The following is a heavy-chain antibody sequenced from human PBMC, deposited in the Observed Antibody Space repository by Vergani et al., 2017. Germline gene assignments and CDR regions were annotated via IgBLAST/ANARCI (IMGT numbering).Heavy chain of an antibody. J-gene: IGHJ4*02. V-gene: IGHV1-3*01. CDR2: INAGNGNT. D-gene: IGHD3-22*01. CDR3: ARDHTYYYDSSGLSNYFDY. Sequence: QVQLVQSGAEVKKPGASVKVSCKASGYTFTSYAMHWVRQAPGQRLEWMGWINAGNGNTKYSQKFQGRVTITRDTSASTAYMELSSLISEDPAVYYCARDHTYYYDSSGLSNYFDYWGQGTLVTVSS. CDR1: GYTFTSYA.